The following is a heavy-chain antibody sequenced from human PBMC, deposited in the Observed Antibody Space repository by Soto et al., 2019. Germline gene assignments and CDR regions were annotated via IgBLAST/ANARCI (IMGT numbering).Heavy chain of an antibody. CDR3: AKFPSGRATPAFDN. J-gene: IGHJ3*02. V-gene: IGHV3-23*01. Sequence: PXVSLRLSCSASRFTFSRYAMSWVRQAPGKGLARASPIIGSCGSTYYADSVKGRFTISSDPSKNTLYLQMNSLRVEDPTIQYSAKFPSGRATPAFDNCGQWTVVTVSS. CDR1: RFTFSRYA. CDR2: IIGSCGST. D-gene: IGHD2-15*01.